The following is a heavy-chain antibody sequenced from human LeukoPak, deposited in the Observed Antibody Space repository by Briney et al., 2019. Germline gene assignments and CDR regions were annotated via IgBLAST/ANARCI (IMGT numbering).Heavy chain of an antibody. CDR1: GYTFTGYY. V-gene: IGHV1-2*02. CDR2: INPNSGGT. Sequence: ASVKVSCKASGYTFTGYYMHWVRQAPGQGLEWMGWINPNSGGTNYAQKFQGGVTMTRDTSISTAYMELSRLRSDDTAVYYCARDADEYSSSSLDYWGQGTLVTVSS. J-gene: IGHJ4*02. D-gene: IGHD6-6*01. CDR3: ARDADEYSSSSLDY.